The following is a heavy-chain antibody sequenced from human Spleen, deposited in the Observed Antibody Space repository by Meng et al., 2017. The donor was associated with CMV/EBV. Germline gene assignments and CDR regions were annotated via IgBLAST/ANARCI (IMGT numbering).Heavy chain of an antibody. CDR3: ARQFNNWFDP. CDR2: INSDGSRT. J-gene: IGHJ5*02. CDR1: GITFSGHW. V-gene: IGHV3-74*01. Sequence: LSCAASGITFSGHWMHWVRQAPGKGLVWVSRINSDGSRTTYADSVKGRFTISRDNAKSTLYLQMNTLRAEDTAVSYCARQFNNWFDPWGQGTLVTVSS.